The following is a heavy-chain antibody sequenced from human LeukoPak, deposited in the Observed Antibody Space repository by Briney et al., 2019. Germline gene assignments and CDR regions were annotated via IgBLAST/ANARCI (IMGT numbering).Heavy chain of an antibody. D-gene: IGHD3-10*01. J-gene: IGHJ4*02. Sequence: SETLSLTCTVSGDSISIYYWSRIRQPPGKGLEWIGYIYYRVTSDYNPSLKSRVTMSVDMSTRQISLKLSSVTAADTAVYYCARAVGGDGSGSLWGPGTLVTVSS. CDR2: IYYRVTS. CDR3: ARAVGGDGSGSL. CDR1: GDSISIYY. V-gene: IGHV4-59*01.